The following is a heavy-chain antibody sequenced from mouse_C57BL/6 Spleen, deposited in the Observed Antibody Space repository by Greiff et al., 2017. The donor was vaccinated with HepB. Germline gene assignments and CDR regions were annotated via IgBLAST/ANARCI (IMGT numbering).Heavy chain of an antibody. J-gene: IGHJ4*01. CDR1: GYTFTDYE. Sequence: VQLQQSGAELVRPGASVTLSCKASGYTFTDYEMHWVKQTPVHGLEWIGAIDPETGGTAYNQKFKGKAILTADKSSSTAYMELRSLTSEDSAVYYCTRWIYDGYYDYAMDYWGQGTSVTVSS. CDR3: TRWIYDGYYDYAMDY. V-gene: IGHV1-15*01. D-gene: IGHD2-3*01. CDR2: IDPETGGT.